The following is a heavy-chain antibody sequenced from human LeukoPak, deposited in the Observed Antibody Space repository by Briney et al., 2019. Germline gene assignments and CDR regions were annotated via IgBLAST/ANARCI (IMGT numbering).Heavy chain of an antibody. Sequence: GGSLRLSCAASGFTFSSYWMHWVRQAPGKGLVWVSRINSDGSSTSYADSVKGRLTISRDNAKNTLYLQMNSLRAEDTAVYYCARDGFSVATNYWGQGTLVTVSS. CDR3: ARDGFSVATNY. D-gene: IGHD5-12*01. V-gene: IGHV3-74*01. CDR2: INSDGSST. J-gene: IGHJ4*02. CDR1: GFTFSSYW.